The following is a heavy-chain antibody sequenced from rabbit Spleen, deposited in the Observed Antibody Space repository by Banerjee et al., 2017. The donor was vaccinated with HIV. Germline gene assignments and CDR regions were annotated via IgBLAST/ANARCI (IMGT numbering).Heavy chain of an antibody. V-gene: IGHV1S40*01. Sequence: QSLEESGGDLVKPGASLTLTCIASGVSFSGDSYMCWVRQAPGKGLEWVVCIDAGSSGFTYFASWAKGRFTISKTSSTTVTLQMTSLTAADTATYFCARDLPDVIGWNFNLWGPGTLVTVS. CDR1: GVSFSGDSY. D-gene: IGHD1-1*01. J-gene: IGHJ4*01. CDR3: ARDLPDVIGWNFNL. CDR2: IDAGSSGFT.